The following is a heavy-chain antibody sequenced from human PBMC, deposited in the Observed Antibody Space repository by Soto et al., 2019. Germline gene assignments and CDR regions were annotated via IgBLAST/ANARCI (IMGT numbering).Heavy chain of an antibody. D-gene: IGHD5-12*01. CDR3: ARLVPVAAVNCGYLDV. CDR2: FHNSGST. V-gene: IGHV4-39*01. Sequence: SETLSLTCIVSGGSFSISSFYVGLIGQSPGKGLEWIGSFHNSGSTYYNPSLESRIIISVDTSKEQFSVKLSSVSDADTAEYFCARLVPVAAVNCGYLDVWGQGTTVTVSS. J-gene: IGHJ6*02. CDR1: GGSFSISSFY.